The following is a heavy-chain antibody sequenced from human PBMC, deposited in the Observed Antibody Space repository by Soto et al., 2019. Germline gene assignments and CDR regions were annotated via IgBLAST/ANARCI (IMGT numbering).Heavy chain of an antibody. CDR2: IIPIFGTA. CDR3: ARELGYCSGGNCYLEGAFDI. Sequence: SVKVSCKASGGTFSSYAISWVRQAPGQGLEWMGGIIPIFGTADYAQKFQGRVTITADNSEDTLYLRMNSLRAEDTAVYSCARELGYCSGGNCYLEGAFDIWGQGTMVTVSS. V-gene: IGHV1-69*06. CDR1: GGTFSSYA. J-gene: IGHJ3*02. D-gene: IGHD2-15*01.